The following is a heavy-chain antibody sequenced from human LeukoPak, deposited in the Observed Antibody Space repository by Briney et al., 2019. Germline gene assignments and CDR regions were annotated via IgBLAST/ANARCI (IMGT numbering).Heavy chain of an antibody. CDR3: AKYWVDTVLVPFDY. V-gene: IGHV3-33*06. CDR1: GFTFSSYG. J-gene: IGHJ4*02. Sequence: GGSLRLSCAASGFTFSSYGMHWVRQAPGRGLEWVAVIWYDGSNKYYADSVKGRFTFSRDNSKNTLYLQMNSLRAEDTAVYYCAKYWVDTVLVPFDYWGQGTLVTVSS. CDR2: IWYDGSNK. D-gene: IGHD5-18*01.